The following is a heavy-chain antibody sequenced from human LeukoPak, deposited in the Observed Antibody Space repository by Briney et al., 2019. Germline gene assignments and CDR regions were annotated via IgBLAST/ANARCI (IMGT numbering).Heavy chain of an antibody. D-gene: IGHD6-19*01. CDR2: ISSNGGST. Sequence: GGSLRLSCAASGFTFSSYAVHWVRQAPGKGLEYVSAISSNGGSTYYANSVKGRFTISRDNSKNTLYLQMGSLRAEDMAVYYCAKGYSSGWYYFDYWGQGTLVTVSS. V-gene: IGHV3-64*01. CDR3: AKGYSSGWYYFDY. J-gene: IGHJ4*02. CDR1: GFTFSSYA.